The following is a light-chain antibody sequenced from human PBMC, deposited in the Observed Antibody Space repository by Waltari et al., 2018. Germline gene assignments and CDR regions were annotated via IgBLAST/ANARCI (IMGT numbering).Light chain of an antibody. J-gene: IGKJ1*01. CDR1: QSLLHSNGNTY. CDR2: GGS. V-gene: IGKV2-40*01. Sequence: DNVMTQTPLPLPIPPGEPASISCRSSQSLLHSNGNTYLHWYLQKPGQSPQLLIYGGSNRASGVPDRFSGSGSGTDFTLKISKVEAEDVGVYYCVQAIAFPWTFGQGTKVEIK. CDR3: VQAIAFPWT.